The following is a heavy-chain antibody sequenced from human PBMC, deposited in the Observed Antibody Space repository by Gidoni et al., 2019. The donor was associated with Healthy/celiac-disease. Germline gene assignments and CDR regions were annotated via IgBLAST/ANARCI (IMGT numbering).Heavy chain of an antibody. J-gene: IGHJ5*02. CDR1: GGSISRYY. CDR3: ARAGIQLWSWVGENWFDP. D-gene: IGHD5-18*01. Sequence: QVQLQESGPGLVKPSETLSLTCTVSGGSISRYYWSWIRQPPGKGLEWIGYIYYSGSTNYNPSLKSRVTISVDTSKNQFSLKLSSVTAADTAVYYCARAGIQLWSWVGENWFDPWGQGTLVTVSS. V-gene: IGHV4-59*01. CDR2: IYYSGST.